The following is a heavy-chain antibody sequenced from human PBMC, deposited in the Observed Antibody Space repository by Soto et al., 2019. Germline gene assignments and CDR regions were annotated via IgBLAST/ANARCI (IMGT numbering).Heavy chain of an antibody. CDR1: GGSFSGYY. J-gene: IGHJ5*02. CDR3: ARSPSYCSGGSCYSGWLDP. CDR2: INHSGST. D-gene: IGHD2-15*01. V-gene: IGHV4-34*01. Sequence: SETLSLTCAVYGGSFSGYYWSWIRQPPGKGLEWIGEINHSGSTNYNPSLKSRVTISVDTSKNQFSLKLSSVTAADTAVYYCARSPSYCSGGSCYSGWLDPWGQGTLVTVSS.